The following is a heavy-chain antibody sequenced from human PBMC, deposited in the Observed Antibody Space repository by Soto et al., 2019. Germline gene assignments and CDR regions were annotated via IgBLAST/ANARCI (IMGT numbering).Heavy chain of an antibody. V-gene: IGHV1-69*12. CDR2: IIPIFGTA. D-gene: IGHD3-3*01. Sequence: QVQLVQSGAEVKKPGSSVKVSCKASGGTFSSYAISWVRQAPGQGLEWMGGIIPIFGTANYAQKFQGRVTITADESTSTAYMELCSLRCEDTAVDYCARDGPPDFWSGYSDDAFDIWGQGTMVTVSS. CDR1: GGTFSSYA. CDR3: ARDGPPDFWSGYSDDAFDI. J-gene: IGHJ3*02.